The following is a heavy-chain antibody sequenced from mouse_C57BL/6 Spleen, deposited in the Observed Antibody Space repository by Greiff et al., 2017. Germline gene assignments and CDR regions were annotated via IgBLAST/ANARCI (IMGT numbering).Heavy chain of an antibody. Sequence: VKLQESGAELVRPGTSVKVSCKASGYAFTNYLIEWVKQRPGQGLEWIGVINPGSGGTNYNEKFKGKATLTADKSSSTAYMQLSSLTSEDSAVYFCARNWEGYFDVWGTGTTVTVSS. J-gene: IGHJ1*03. CDR2: INPGSGGT. CDR3: ARNWEGYFDV. V-gene: IGHV1-54*01. D-gene: IGHD4-1*01. CDR1: GYAFTNYL.